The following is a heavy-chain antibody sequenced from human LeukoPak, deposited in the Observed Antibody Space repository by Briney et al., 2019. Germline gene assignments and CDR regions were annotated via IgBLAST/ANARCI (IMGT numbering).Heavy chain of an antibody. Sequence: PGGSLRLSCAASGFTFSTYNMNWVRQPPGKGLVWVSRIKNDGSTTTYADSVKGRFTVSRDNAKNTLYLQMNSLRAEDTAVYYCARERKYDSNFDYWGQGTLVTVSS. CDR2: IKNDGSTT. D-gene: IGHD1-1*01. J-gene: IGHJ4*02. CDR1: GFTFSTYN. V-gene: IGHV3-74*01. CDR3: ARERKYDSNFDY.